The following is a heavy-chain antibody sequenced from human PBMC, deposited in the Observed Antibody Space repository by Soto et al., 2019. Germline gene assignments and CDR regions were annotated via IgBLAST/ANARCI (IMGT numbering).Heavy chain of an antibody. CDR2: INSDGSST. J-gene: IGHJ3*02. CDR1: GFTFSSYW. Sequence: GGSLRLSCAASGFTFSSYWMHWVRQAPGKGLVWVSRINSDGSSTSYADSVKGRFTISRDNAKNTLYLQMNSLRAEDTAVYYCLGYCSGGSCYRDDFDIWGQGTMVSVSS. V-gene: IGHV3-74*01. D-gene: IGHD2-15*01. CDR3: LGYCSGGSCYRDDFDI.